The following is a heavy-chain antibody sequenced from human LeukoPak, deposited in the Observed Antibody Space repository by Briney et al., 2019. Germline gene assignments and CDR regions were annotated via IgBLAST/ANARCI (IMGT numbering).Heavy chain of an antibody. Sequence: SETLSLTCTVSGGSISSGGYYWSWIRQHTGKGLEWIGYIYYSGSTYCNPSLKSRVTISVDTSKNQFSLKLSSVTAADTAVYYYARDLPGSNWFDPWGQGTLVTVSS. CDR1: GGSISSGGYY. CDR2: IYYSGST. V-gene: IGHV4-31*03. CDR3: ARDLPGSNWFDP. J-gene: IGHJ5*02.